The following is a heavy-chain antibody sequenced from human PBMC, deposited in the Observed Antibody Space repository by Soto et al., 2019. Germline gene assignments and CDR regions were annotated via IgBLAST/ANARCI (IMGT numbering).Heavy chain of an antibody. CDR1: GYTFSSYT. CDR3: ASPSYGSGSYY. V-gene: IGHV1-3*01. CDR2: INAGNGNT. D-gene: IGHD3-10*01. J-gene: IGHJ4*02. Sequence: QVQLVQSGAEVKKPGASVKVSCKASGYTFSSYTLHWVRQAPGQRLEWMGWINAGNGNTKYSQKFQGRVTFTRDTSASTAYMELSSLRSEDTAVYYCASPSYGSGSYYWGQATLVTVSS.